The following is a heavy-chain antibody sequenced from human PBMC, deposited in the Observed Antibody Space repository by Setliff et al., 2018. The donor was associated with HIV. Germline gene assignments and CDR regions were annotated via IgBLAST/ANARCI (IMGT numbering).Heavy chain of an antibody. CDR3: ARDFVYGYDF. V-gene: IGHV4-4*02. Sequence: SETLSLTCAVSGDSISTGNWWSWVRQPPGKGLEWIGRVYSSGSTNCNPSLKSRVTMSVDTSTNQFSLKLNSVTAADTAVYYCARDFVYGYDFCGQGTLVTVSS. J-gene: IGHJ4*02. CDR2: VYSSGST. D-gene: IGHD5-18*01. CDR1: GDSISTGNW.